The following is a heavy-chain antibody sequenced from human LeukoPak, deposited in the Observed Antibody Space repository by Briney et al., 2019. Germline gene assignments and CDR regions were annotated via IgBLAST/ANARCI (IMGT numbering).Heavy chain of an antibody. CDR1: GLTFSSHW. CDR2: ISSSSSAI. D-gene: IGHD2-15*01. V-gene: IGHV3-48*01. Sequence: PGGSLRLSCAASGLTFSSHWMRWVRQAPGKGLEWTSYISSSSSAIYYADSVKGRFTISRDNAKNSLYLQMSSMRVEDTAVYYCAQKGGTDHWGQGTLVTVSS. CDR3: AQKGGTDH. J-gene: IGHJ4*02.